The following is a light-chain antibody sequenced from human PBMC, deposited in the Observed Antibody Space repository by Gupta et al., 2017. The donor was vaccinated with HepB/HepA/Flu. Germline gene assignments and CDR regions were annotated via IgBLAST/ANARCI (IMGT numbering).Light chain of an antibody. CDR3: AAWDNTLRGHVV. CDR1: SSTIGSNY. V-gene: IGLV1-47*01. CDR2: RNN. J-gene: IGLJ2*01. Sequence: QSVLTQPPSASGSPGQRVTLSCSGTSSTIGSNYVYWYPQLPGTAPKLLIYRNNERPSGRPDRFSGSNFGTSSSLAISGLRSEDEADYHCAAWDNTLRGHVVFGGGTKLTVL.